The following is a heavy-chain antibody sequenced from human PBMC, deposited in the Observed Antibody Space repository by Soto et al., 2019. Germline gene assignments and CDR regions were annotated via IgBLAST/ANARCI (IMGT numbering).Heavy chain of an antibody. J-gene: IGHJ6*02. D-gene: IGHD2-15*01. Sequence: VKVSCNPSGYRFPSYTIGLVRQAPGQRLAWVVWISAYNGNTNYAQKLQGRVTMTTDTSTSTAYMKLRSLRSDETAVYYCARDVVVVADTTLFYYYYYGMDVWGQGTTVTVS. CDR3: ARDVVVVADTTLFYYYYYGMDV. CDR2: ISAYNGNT. CDR1: GYRFPSYT. V-gene: IGHV1-18*01.